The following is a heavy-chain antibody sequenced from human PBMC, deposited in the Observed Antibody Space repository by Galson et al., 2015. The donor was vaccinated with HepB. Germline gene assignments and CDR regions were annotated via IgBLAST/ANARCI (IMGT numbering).Heavy chain of an antibody. D-gene: IGHD3/OR15-3a*01. J-gene: IGHJ4*02. CDR3: ARDPAGVRTGWLPSYFDY. CDR2: VLYSGTA. V-gene: IGHV4-61*01. CDR1: GGSVFSNRYY. Sequence: ETLSLTCTVSGGSVFSNRYYRSWIRQPPGKGLEWIGYVLYSGTANYNSSLKSRVTISVHTSNNLFSLKLSSVTAADTAVYYCARDPAGVRTGWLPSYFDYWGQGTLVTVSS.